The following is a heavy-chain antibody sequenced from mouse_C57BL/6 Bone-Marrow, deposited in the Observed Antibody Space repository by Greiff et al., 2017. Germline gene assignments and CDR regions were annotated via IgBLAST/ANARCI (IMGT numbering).Heavy chain of an antibody. CDR1: GYTFTSYW. D-gene: IGHD2-4*01. CDR3: AREGIYYDYTWFAY. Sequence: QVQLKQSGAELVKPGASVKMSCKASGYTFTSYWITWVKQRPGQGLEWIGDIYPGSGSTNYNEKFKSKATLTVDTSSSTAYMQLSSLTSEDSAVYYCAREGIYYDYTWFAYWDQGTLVTVSA. CDR2: IYPGSGST. J-gene: IGHJ3*01. V-gene: IGHV1-55*01.